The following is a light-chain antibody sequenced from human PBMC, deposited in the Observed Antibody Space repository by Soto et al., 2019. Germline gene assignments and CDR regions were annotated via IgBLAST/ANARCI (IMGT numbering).Light chain of an antibody. CDR1: QTINNY. J-gene: IGKJ4*01. V-gene: IGKV3-11*01. Sequence: EIVLTQSPATLSLSPGERATLCCRASQTINNYLAWYQQKPGQPPRLLIYGTSIRATGIPARFSGRGSGTDFTLTISSLEPEDFAGYYCQQRGNWPLTFGGGTKVDIK. CDR3: QQRGNWPLT. CDR2: GTS.